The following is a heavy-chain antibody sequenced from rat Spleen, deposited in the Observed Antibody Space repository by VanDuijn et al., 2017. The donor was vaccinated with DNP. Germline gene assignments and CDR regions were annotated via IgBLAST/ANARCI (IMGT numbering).Heavy chain of an antibody. CDR2: INTDGFST. CDR1: GFTFSTYW. V-gene: IGHV5-58*01. CDR3: AREGDYYEGYGDALEA. Sequence: EVQLVVTGGGLVQPGRSLKLSCVGSGFTFSTYWMYWIRQAPGKGLEWVASINTDGFSTYYPDSVKGRFTISRDNAENTVFLQMDSLTSEDTATYYCAREGDYYEGYGDALEAWGQGVLVTISS. D-gene: IGHD1-12*03. J-gene: IGHJ2*01.